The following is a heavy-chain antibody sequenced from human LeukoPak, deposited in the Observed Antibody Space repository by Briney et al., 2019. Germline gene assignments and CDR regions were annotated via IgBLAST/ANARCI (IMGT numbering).Heavy chain of an antibody. CDR3: ARVTNYYDSSGYYPNWFDP. CDR2: ISAYNGNT. D-gene: IGHD3-22*01. J-gene: IGHJ5*02. V-gene: IGHV1-18*01. CDR1: GYTFTSYG. Sequence: ASVKVSCKASGYTFTSYGISWVRQAPGQGLEWMGWISAYNGNTNYAQKLQGRVTMTTDTSTSTAYMELRSLRSDDTAVYYCARVTNYYDSSGYYPNWFDPWGQGTLVTVSS.